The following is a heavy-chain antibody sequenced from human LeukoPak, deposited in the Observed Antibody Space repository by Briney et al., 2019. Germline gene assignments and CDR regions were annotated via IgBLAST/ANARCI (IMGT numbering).Heavy chain of an antibody. CDR1: GGTFSSYA. CDR3: ARVGYSSGWYNYFDY. CDR2: IIPIFGTA. Sequence: ASVKVSCKASGGTFSSYAISWVRQAPGQGLEWMGGIIPIFGTANYAQKFQGRVTITADKSTSTAYMELSSLRSEDTAVYYCARVGYSSGWYNYFDYWGQGTLVTVSS. D-gene: IGHD6-19*01. V-gene: IGHV1-69*06. J-gene: IGHJ4*02.